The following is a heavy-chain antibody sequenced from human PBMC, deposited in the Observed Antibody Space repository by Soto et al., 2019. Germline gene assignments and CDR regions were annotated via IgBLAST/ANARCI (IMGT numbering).Heavy chain of an antibody. CDR1: GFTFSSYG. V-gene: IGHV3-30*18. Sequence: QVQLVESGGGVVQPGRSLRLSCAASGFTFSSYGMHWVRQAPGKGLEWVAVISYDGSNKYYADSVKGRFTISRDNSKNTLYLQMHSLRAEDTAVYYCAKDLSLHYYGSGIPPGLYGMDVWGQGTTVTVSS. J-gene: IGHJ6*02. D-gene: IGHD3-10*01. CDR3: AKDLSLHYYGSGIPPGLYGMDV. CDR2: ISYDGSNK.